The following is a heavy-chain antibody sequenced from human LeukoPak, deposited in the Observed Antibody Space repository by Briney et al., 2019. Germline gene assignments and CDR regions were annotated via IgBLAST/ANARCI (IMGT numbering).Heavy chain of an antibody. D-gene: IGHD3-16*02. V-gene: IGHV3-64D*06. CDR1: GFTFSTHA. CDR3: VKDRGGISRDFDQ. CDR2: ISGDGGST. Sequence: QTGGSLRLSCSASGFTFSTHAMHWVRQAPGKGLEYVSDISGDGGSTYYADSVKGRFTISRDNSKNTLFLQMSSLRVEDTAVYYCVKDRGGISRDFDQWGQGTLVTVSS. J-gene: IGHJ4*02.